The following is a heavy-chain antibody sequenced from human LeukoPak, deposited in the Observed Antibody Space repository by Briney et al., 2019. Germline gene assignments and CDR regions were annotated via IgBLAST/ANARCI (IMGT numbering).Heavy chain of an antibody. Sequence: GGSLRLSCAASGFTVSNKYMTWVRQAPGKGLEWVSAISGSDGSTYYADSVKGRFTISRDNSKNTLYLQMNSLRAEDTAVYYCAQVGRVPAAMRGGLDYWGQGTLVTVSS. CDR3: AQVGRVPAAMRGGLDY. CDR2: ISGSDGST. D-gene: IGHD2-2*01. J-gene: IGHJ4*02. CDR1: GFTVSNKY. V-gene: IGHV3-23*01.